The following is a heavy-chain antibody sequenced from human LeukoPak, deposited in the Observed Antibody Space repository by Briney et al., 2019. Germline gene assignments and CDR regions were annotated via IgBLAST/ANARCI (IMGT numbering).Heavy chain of an antibody. J-gene: IGHJ3*02. CDR1: GFTFDDYA. CDR2: ISWNSGSI. Sequence: GGSLRLSCAASGFTFDDYAMHWVRQAPGKGLEWVSGISWNSGSIGCADSVKGRFTISRDNAKNSLYLQMNSLRAEDTAVYYCARDSLLDAFDIWGQGTMVTVSS. D-gene: IGHD3-10*01. CDR3: ARDSLLDAFDI. V-gene: IGHV3-9*01.